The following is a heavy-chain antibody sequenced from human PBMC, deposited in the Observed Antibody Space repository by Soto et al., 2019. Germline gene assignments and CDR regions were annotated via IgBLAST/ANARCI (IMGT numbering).Heavy chain of an antibody. D-gene: IGHD2-8*01. J-gene: IGHJ6*03. CDR3: ARDGTNGQYHLEGRYYYYMDA. V-gene: IGHV3-30-3*01. CDR1: GFTFSSYA. CDR2: ISYDGSNK. Sequence: PGGSLRLSCAASGFTFSSYAMHWVRQAPGKGLEWVAVISYDGSNKYYADSVKGRFTISRDNSKNTLYLQMNSLRSDDTAVYYCARDGTNGQYHLEGRYYYYMDAWGKGTTVTVSS.